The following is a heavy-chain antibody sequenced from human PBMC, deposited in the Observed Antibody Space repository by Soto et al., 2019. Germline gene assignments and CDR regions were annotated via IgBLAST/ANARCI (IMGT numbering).Heavy chain of an antibody. D-gene: IGHD3-10*01. CDR3: ARDLQDYYGSGSYLTFDI. Sequence: ASVKVSFKASGGTFSSYAISWVRQAPGQGLEWMGGIIPIFGTANYAQKFQGRVTITADESTGTAYMELSSLRSEDTAVYYCARDLQDYYGSGSYLTFDIWGHGTMVTVSS. CDR1: GGTFSSYA. CDR2: IIPIFGTA. J-gene: IGHJ3*02. V-gene: IGHV1-69*13.